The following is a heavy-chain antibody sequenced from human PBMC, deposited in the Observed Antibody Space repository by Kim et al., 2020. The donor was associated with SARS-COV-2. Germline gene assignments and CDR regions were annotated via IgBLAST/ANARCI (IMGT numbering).Heavy chain of an antibody. CDR3: AKPLGYCSGGSCYSVSDY. Sequence: GGSLRLSCAASGFTFSSYAMSWVRQAPGKGLEWVSAISGSGGSTYYADSVKGRFTISRDNSKNTLFLQMNSLRAEDTAVYYCAKPLGYCSGGSCYSVSDYWGQGTLVTVSS. D-gene: IGHD2-15*01. V-gene: IGHV3-23*01. CDR2: ISGSGGST. CDR1: GFTFSSYA. J-gene: IGHJ4*02.